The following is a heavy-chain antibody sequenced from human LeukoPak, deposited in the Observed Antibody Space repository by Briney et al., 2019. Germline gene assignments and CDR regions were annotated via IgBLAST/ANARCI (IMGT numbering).Heavy chain of an antibody. Sequence: SVKVSCKASGYTFTSYDINWVRQAPGQGLEWMGGIIPIFGTANYAQKFQGRVTITTDESTSTAYMELSSLRSEDTAVYYCARAGSGSYSYYFDYWGQGTLVTVSS. CDR2: IIPIFGTA. CDR3: ARAGSGSYSYYFDY. J-gene: IGHJ4*02. V-gene: IGHV1-69*05. CDR1: GYTFTSYD. D-gene: IGHD1-26*01.